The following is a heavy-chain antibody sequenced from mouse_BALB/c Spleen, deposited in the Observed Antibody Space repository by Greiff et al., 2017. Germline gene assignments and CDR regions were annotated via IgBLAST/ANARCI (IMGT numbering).Heavy chain of an antibody. CDR1: GFTFSSFG. CDR3: ARSGRLRAMDY. D-gene: IGHD1-2*01. CDR2: ISSGSSTI. Sequence: EVHLVESGGGLVQPGGSRKLSCAASGFTFSSFGMHWVRQASEKGLEWVAYISSGSSTIYYADTVKGRFTISRDNPKNTLFLQMTSLRSEDTAMYYCARSGRLRAMDYWGQGTSVTVSS. V-gene: IGHV5-17*02. J-gene: IGHJ4*01.